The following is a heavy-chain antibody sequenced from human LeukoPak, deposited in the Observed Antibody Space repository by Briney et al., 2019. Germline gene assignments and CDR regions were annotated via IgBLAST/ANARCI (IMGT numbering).Heavy chain of an antibody. D-gene: IGHD6-19*01. CDR2: ISAYSGDT. V-gene: IGHV1-18*01. CDR1: GFTFNRYG. CDR3: ARDPSNTSGRYAYFDY. Sequence: ASVKVSCKASGFTFNRYGISWVRQAPGQGLEWMGWISAYSGDTNYAQKFQGRVTMTTDTSTSTAYMEVRSLISDDTAVYYCARDPSNTSGRYAYFDYWGQGTLVTVSS. J-gene: IGHJ4*02.